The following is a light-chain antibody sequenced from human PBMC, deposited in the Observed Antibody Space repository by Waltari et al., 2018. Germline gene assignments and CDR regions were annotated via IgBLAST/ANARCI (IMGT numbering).Light chain of an antibody. V-gene: IGLV2-14*01. Sequence: QSALTQPASMSGSPGQSITISCTGTSSDIGAYNYVSWYQKNPGKAPKVMIYDVSNRPPGVSSRFSGSKSGNTASLTISGLQAEDEADYYCSSYTSSSTYVFGSGTMVTVL. CDR3: SSYTSSSTYV. CDR2: DVS. CDR1: SSDIGAYNY. J-gene: IGLJ1*01.